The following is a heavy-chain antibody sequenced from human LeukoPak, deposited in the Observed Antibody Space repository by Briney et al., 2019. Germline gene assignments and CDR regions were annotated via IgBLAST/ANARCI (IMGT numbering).Heavy chain of an antibody. J-gene: IGHJ4*02. D-gene: IGHD2-2*01. CDR2: INSKTDGGTT. CDR1: GFTFSNAW. CDR3: TTDFPHCSTTFCHSPIDY. Sequence: PGGSLRLSCAASGFTFSNAWMNWVRQAPGKGLEWVGHINSKTDGGTTDYAAPVKGRFTISRDDSKNTLYLQMNSLKTEDTAVYYCTTDFPHCSTTFCHSPIDYWGQGTLVTVSS. V-gene: IGHV3-15*01.